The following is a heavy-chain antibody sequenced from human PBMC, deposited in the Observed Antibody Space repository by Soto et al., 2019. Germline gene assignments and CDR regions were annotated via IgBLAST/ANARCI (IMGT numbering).Heavy chain of an antibody. CDR1: GDSISRYY. J-gene: IGHJ5*02. CDR2: IYHSGST. Sequence: SDTQSLTRTVSGDSISRYYWRWIRQPPGKGLEWIGGIYHSGSTNYNPSLKSRVAISVDESKNQFSLRLSSVTAADTAIYYCTREGRRAAGGPFDPWGQGTRVTDSS. CDR3: TREGRRAAGGPFDP. D-gene: IGHD6-13*01. V-gene: IGHV4-59*12.